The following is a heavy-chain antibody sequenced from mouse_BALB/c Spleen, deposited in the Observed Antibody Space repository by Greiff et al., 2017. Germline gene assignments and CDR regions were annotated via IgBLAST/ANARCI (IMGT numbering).Heavy chain of an antibody. V-gene: IGHV1-20*02. CDR1: GYSFTGYF. Sequence: EVQLQQSGPELVKPGASVKISCKASGYSFTGYFMNWVMQSHGKSLEWIGRINPYNGDTFYNQKFKGKATLTVDKSSSTAHMELRSLASEDSAVYYCARWGIYYGYAMDYWGQGTSVTVSS. CDR2: INPYNGDT. CDR3: ARWGIYYGYAMDY. J-gene: IGHJ4*01. D-gene: IGHD2-1*01.